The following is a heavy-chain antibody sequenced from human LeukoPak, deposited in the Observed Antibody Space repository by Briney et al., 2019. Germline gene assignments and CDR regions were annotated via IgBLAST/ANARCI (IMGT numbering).Heavy chain of an antibody. V-gene: IGHV3-23*01. CDR2: ISGSGGST. Sequence: GGSLRLSCAASGFTFSSYAMSWVRQAPGKGLEWVSAISGSGGSTYYADSVKGRFTISRDNSKNTLYLQMNSLRAEDTAVYYCAKDQDPYYYDSSGYYSVDYWGQGTLVTVSS. J-gene: IGHJ4*02. CDR1: GFTFSSYA. D-gene: IGHD3-22*01. CDR3: AKDQDPYYYDSSGYYSVDY.